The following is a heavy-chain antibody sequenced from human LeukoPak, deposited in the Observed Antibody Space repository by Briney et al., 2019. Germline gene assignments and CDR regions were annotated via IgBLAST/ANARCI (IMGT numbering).Heavy chain of an antibody. CDR3: ARHGGRYSSGWYVNY. CDR1: GGSISSYY. Sequence: PSETLSLTCTVSGGSISSYYWSWIRQPPGKGLEWIGYIYYSGSTNYNPSLKSRVTISVDTSKNQFSLKLSSVTAADTAVYYCARHGGRYSSGWYVNYWGQGTLVTVSS. D-gene: IGHD6-19*01. CDR2: IYYSGST. J-gene: IGHJ4*02. V-gene: IGHV4-59*08.